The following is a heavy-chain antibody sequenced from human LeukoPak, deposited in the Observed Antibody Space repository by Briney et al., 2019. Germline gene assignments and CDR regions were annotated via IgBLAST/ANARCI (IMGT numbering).Heavy chain of an antibody. CDR1: GFTFSSYA. D-gene: IGHD3-3*01. CDR2: ISGSGGST. V-gene: IGHV3-23*01. Sequence: GGSLRLSCAASGFTFSSYAMSWVRQAPGKGLEWVSAISGSGGSTYYADSVKGRFTISRDNSKNTLYLQMNSLRAEDTAVYYCAKGHPSRGEDYDFWTGRWTPAPSPVDYWGQGTLVTVSS. J-gene: IGHJ4*02. CDR3: AKGHPSRGEDYDFWTGRWTPAPSPVDY.